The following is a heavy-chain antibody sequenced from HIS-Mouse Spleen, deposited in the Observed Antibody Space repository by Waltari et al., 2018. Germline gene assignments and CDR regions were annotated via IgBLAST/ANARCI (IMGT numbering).Heavy chain of an antibody. J-gene: IGHJ2*01. CDR2: IYYSGST. V-gene: IGHV4-39*07. CDR1: GGSISSSSYY. D-gene: IGHD6-13*01. CDR3: AREIPYSSSWYDWYFDL. Sequence: QLQLQESGPGLVKPSETLSLTCTVSGGSISSSSYYSGWIRQPPGKGLEWIGSIYYSGSTYYNPSLKSRVTISVDTSKNQFSLKLSSVTAADTVVYYCAREIPYSSSWYDWYFDLWGRGTLVTVSS.